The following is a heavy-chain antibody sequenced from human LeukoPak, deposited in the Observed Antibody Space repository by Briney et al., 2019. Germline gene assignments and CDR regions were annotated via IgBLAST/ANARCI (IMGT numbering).Heavy chain of an antibody. D-gene: IGHD6-19*01. CDR3: ARDLGNSGWYTFDY. CDR2: TYYRSRLYD. Sequence: SQTLSLTCAISGGSVSSNNGAWNWIRQSPSRGLEWLGRTYYRSRLYDDYAGSMKGRVSISPDTSKNQFSLHLNSVTPEDTAVYYCARDLGNSGWYTFDYWGQGTLVTVSS. J-gene: IGHJ4*02. CDR1: GGSVSSNNGA. V-gene: IGHV6-1*01.